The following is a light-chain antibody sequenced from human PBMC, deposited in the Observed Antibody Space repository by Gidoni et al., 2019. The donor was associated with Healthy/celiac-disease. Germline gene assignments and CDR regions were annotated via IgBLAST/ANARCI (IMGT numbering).Light chain of an antibody. CDR3: QQSYSTPQLT. V-gene: IGKV1-39*01. CDR1: QSISSY. CDR2: AAS. J-gene: IGKJ4*01. Sequence: DLQMTQSPSSLAASVGDRVTITCRASQSISSYFNWYQQKPGKAPKLLIYAASSLQSGVPSRFSGSGSGTDFTLTISSLQPEDVATYYCQQSYSTPQLTFGGGTKVEIK.